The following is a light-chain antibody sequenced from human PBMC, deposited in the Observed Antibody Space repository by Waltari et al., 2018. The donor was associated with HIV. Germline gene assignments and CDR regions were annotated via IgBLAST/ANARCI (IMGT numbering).Light chain of an antibody. J-gene: IGKJ5*01. CDR2: GTT. CDR3: QQSFSARS. CDR1: QNITLY. V-gene: IGKV1-39*01. Sequence: DIQMAQSPSSLSASIGDRVTITCRASQNITLYLNWYHQRAGKATRLLIYGTTRLQGGVPSRFSGNESGTVFTLMSTSLRPEDFGSYYTQQSFSARSFGRGTRVDIK.